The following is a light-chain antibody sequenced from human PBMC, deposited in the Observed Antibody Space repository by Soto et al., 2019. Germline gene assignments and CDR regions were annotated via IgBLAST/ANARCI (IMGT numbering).Light chain of an antibody. Sequence: QSALTQPASVSGSPGQSITISCTGTRRDVGGYNYVSWYQQHPGKAPKLIIYDVSNRPSGVSNRFSGSKSGKTASLTISGLQAEDEADYYCSSYTTSSTLYVFGTGTKLTVL. CDR1: RRDVGGYNY. V-gene: IGLV2-14*01. CDR2: DVS. CDR3: SSYTTSSTLYV. J-gene: IGLJ1*01.